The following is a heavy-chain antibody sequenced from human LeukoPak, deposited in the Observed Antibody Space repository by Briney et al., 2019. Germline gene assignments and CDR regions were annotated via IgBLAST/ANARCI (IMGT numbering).Heavy chain of an antibody. Sequence: PGGSLRLSCVASGFTFTGHSMHWVRQAPGKGLEWVAVVGSDERTTFYADSVKGRFSISRDNSRHTLFLQMNSLRAEDTAVYYCAELGITMIGGVWGKGTTVTISS. V-gene: IGHV3-30*04. CDR3: AELGITMIGGV. CDR1: GFTFTGHS. CDR2: VGSDERTT. J-gene: IGHJ6*04. D-gene: IGHD3-10*02.